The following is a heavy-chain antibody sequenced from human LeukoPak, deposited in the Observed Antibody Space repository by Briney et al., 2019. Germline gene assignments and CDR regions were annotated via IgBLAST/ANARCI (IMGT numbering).Heavy chain of an antibody. CDR1: GYSISSGYF. J-gene: IGHJ4*02. Sequence: KPSETLSLTCAVSGYSISSGYFWGWIRQPPGQGLEWIGSMHYSGSTYYNPSLKSRVTISIDTSKNQFSLKLTSVTAADTAVYYCARLECSIDSCQQIFYWGQGTLVTVSS. CDR3: ARLECSIDSCQQIFY. V-gene: IGHV4-38-2*01. CDR2: MHYSGST. D-gene: IGHD2-2*01.